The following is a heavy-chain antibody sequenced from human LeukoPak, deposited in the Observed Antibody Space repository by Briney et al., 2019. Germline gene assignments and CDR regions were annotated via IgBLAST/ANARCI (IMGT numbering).Heavy chain of an antibody. V-gene: IGHV3-30-3*01. CDR1: GFTFSSYA. Sequence: GGSLRLSCAASGFTFSSYAMHWVRQAPGKGLEWVAVISYDGSNKYYADSVKGRFTISRDNSKNTLYLQMNSLRAEDTAVYYCTNSVQGYFDYWGQGTLVTVSS. CDR2: ISYDGSNK. J-gene: IGHJ4*02. CDR3: TNSVQGYFDY. D-gene: IGHD3-10*02.